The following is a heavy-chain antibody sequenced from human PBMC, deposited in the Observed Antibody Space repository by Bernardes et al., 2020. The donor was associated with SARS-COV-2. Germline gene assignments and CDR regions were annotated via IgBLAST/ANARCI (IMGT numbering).Heavy chain of an antibody. J-gene: IGHJ3*02. CDR2: IYYSGST. Sequence: SQTLSLTCTVSGGSISSGGYYWSWIRQHPGKGLEWIGYIYYSGSTYYNPSLKSLVTISVDTSKNQFSLKLSSVTAADTAVYYCAREQRGYGQAFDIWGQGTMVTVSS. CDR3: AREQRGYGQAFDI. D-gene: IGHD5-12*01. V-gene: IGHV4-31*01. CDR1: GGSISSGGYY.